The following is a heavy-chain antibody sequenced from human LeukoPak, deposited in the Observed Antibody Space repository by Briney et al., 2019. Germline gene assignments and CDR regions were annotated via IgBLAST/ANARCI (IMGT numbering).Heavy chain of an antibody. V-gene: IGHV3-21*01. CDR3: ARDYPHSAGYFDY. CDR1: GFTFSSYS. D-gene: IGHD6-13*01. Sequence: PGGSLRLSCAASGFTFSSYSMNWARQAPGKGLEWVSSISSSSSYIYYADSVKGRFTISRDNAKNSLYLQMNSLRAEDTAVYYCARDYPHSAGYFDYWGQGTLVTVSS. J-gene: IGHJ4*02. CDR2: ISSSSSYI.